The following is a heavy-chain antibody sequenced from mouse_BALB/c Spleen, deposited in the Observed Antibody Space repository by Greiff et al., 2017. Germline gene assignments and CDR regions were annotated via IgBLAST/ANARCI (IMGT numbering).Heavy chain of an antibody. CDR3: ARGGTATSWFAY. V-gene: IGHV5-6-5*01. CDR1: GFTFSSYA. D-gene: IGHD1-2*01. Sequence: EVKVVESGGGLVKPGGSLKLSCAASGFTFSSYAMTWVRQTPEKRLEWVASISSGGSTYYPDSVKGRFTISRDNARNILYLQMSSLRSEDTAMYYCARGGTATSWFAYWGQGTLVTVSA. CDR2: ISSGGST. J-gene: IGHJ3*01.